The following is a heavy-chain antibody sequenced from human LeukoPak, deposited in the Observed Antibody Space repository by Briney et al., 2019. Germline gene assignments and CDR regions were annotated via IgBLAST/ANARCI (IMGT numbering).Heavy chain of an antibody. D-gene: IGHD1-26*01. Sequence: SETLSLXCAVYGGSFSGYYWSWIRQPPGKGLEWIGEINHSGSTNYNPSLKSRVTISVDTSKNQFSLKLSSVTAADTAVYYCARGQWGWFDPWGQGTLVTVSS. CDR1: GGSFSGYY. V-gene: IGHV4-34*01. CDR3: ARGQWGWFDP. CDR2: INHSGST. J-gene: IGHJ5*02.